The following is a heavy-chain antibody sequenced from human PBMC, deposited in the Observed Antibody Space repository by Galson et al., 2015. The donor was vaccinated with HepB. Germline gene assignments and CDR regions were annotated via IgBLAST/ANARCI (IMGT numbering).Heavy chain of an antibody. Sequence: LSLTCTVSGGSISNYYWSWIRQPPGKGLEWIGYIYYSGSTSYNPSLKSRVTMSVDTSKNQFSLKLSSVTAADTTVYYCARVLRYSFYMDVWGKGTTVTASS. CDR1: GGSISNYY. V-gene: IGHV4-59*04. J-gene: IGHJ6*03. CDR2: IYYSGST. CDR3: ARVLRYSFYMDV. D-gene: IGHD2-15*01.